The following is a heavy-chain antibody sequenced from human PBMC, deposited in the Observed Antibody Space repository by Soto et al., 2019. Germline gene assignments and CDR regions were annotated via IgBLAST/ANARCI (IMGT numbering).Heavy chain of an antibody. CDR1: RYIFTSYY. CDR2: IDPSAGST. J-gene: IGHJ4*02. Sequence: ASVKVSCKASRYIFTSYYMHWVRQAPGQGLERMGTIDPSAGSTTYAQNFQGRVTMTRDTSTSTVYLELNSLRSEDTAVYYCARSPVPTGTTLYYFDYWGQGTLVTVSS. CDR3: ARSPVPTGTTLYYFDY. V-gene: IGHV1-46*01. D-gene: IGHD1-1*01.